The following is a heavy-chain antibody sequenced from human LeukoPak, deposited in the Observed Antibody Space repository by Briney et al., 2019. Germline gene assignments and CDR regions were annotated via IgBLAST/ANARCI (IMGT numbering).Heavy chain of an antibody. D-gene: IGHD3-22*01. Sequence: SETLSLTCNVSGASINSYRWNWIRQPPGKGLEWIGNISYDGKSNYNPYLKSRLTLSVDTSNNQLSLNLNSVTAADTARYYCSKGHYEPVDCWGQGTRVTVTS. CDR2: ISYDGKS. V-gene: IGHV4-59*01. CDR1: GASINSYR. J-gene: IGHJ4*02. CDR3: SKGHYEPVDC.